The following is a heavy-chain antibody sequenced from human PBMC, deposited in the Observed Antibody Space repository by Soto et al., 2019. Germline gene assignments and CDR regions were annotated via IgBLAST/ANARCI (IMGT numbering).Heavy chain of an antibody. D-gene: IGHD3-16*01. J-gene: IGHJ5*01. CDR3: ARDNGLPGYGNWFDS. CDR2: VGSDTLTI. V-gene: IGHV3-48*03. CDR1: GFIFTNYE. Sequence: EVQLVESGGGLVQPGGSLRLSCAVSGFIFTNYEMNWVRQAPGKGLEWIASVGSDTLTINYADSVKGRFTASRDNARDSLYLQMNSLRDEDTATYYCARDNGLPGYGNWFDSWGQGTLVTVSS.